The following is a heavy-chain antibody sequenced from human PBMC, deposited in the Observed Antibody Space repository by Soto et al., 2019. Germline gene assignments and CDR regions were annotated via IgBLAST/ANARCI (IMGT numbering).Heavy chain of an antibody. CDR3: ARQIYDSDTGPNFQYYFDS. J-gene: IGHJ4*02. Sequence: GESLKISCKGSGYSFAGYWITWVRQKPGKGLEWMGRIDPSDSQTYYSPSFRGHVTISVTKSITTVFLQWSSLRASDTAMYYCARQIYDSDTGPNFQYYFDSWGQGTPVTFSS. CDR2: IDPSDSQT. D-gene: IGHD3-22*01. CDR1: GYSFAGYW. V-gene: IGHV5-10-1*01.